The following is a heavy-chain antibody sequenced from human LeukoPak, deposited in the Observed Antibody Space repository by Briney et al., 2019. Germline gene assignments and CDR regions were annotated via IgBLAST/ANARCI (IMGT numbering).Heavy chain of an antibody. CDR3: ASSYYDFWSGPRLYYYYYYMDV. V-gene: IGHV1-69*05. Sequence: GSSVKASCKASGGTFSSYAISWVRQAPGQGLEWMGRIIPIFGTANYAQKFQGRVTITTDESTSTAYMELSSLRSEDTAVYYCASSYYDFWSGPRLYYYYYYMDVWGKGTTVTVSS. J-gene: IGHJ6*03. D-gene: IGHD3-3*01. CDR1: GGTFSSYA. CDR2: IIPIFGTA.